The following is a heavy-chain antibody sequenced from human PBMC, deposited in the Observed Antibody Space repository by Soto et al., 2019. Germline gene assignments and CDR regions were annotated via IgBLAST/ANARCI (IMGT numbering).Heavy chain of an antibody. CDR3: AKDETIFGVVITNLDY. V-gene: IGHV3-30*18. J-gene: IGHJ4*02. D-gene: IGHD3-3*01. CDR2: ISYGGSNK. Sequence: GGSLRLSCGASGFTFSAYAMHWVRQAPGKGLEWVAVISYGGSNKYYADSVKGRFTISRDNSKNTLYLQMNSLRAEDTAVYYCAKDETIFGVVITNLDYWGQGTLVTVSS. CDR1: GFTFSAYA.